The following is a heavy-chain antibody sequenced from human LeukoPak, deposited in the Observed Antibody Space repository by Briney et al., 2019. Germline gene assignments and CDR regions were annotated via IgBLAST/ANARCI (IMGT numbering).Heavy chain of an antibody. V-gene: IGHV3-43D*03. Sequence: GGSLRLSCAASGFTFDDYAMYWVRQVAGKGLEWVSLISWDGGRTSYADSVKGRFTISRDNSKDSLYLQMNSLRAGDTALYYCAKSGGSFQLYYLYIDVWGKGTTVTV. CDR2: ISWDGGRT. J-gene: IGHJ6*03. CDR3: AKSGGSFQLYYLYIDV. CDR1: GFTFDDYA. D-gene: IGHD1-1*01.